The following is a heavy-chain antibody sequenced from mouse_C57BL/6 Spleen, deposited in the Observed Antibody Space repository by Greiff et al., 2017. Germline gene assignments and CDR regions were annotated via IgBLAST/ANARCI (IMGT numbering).Heavy chain of an antibody. Sequence: VQLKESGGDLVKPGGSLKLSCAASGFTFSSYGMSWVRQTPDKRLEWVATISSGGSYTYYPDSVKGRFTISRDNAKNTLYLQMSSLKSEDTAMYYCARQGANWVDYWGEGTTRTVSS. CDR3: ARQGANWVDY. V-gene: IGHV5-6*01. CDR1: GFTFSSYG. J-gene: IGHJ2*01. CDR2: ISSGGSYT. D-gene: IGHD4-1*01.